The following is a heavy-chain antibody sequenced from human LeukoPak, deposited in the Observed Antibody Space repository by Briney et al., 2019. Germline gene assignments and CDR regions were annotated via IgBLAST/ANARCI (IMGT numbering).Heavy chain of an antibody. Sequence: SETLSLTCAVYGGSFSGYYWSWIRQPPGKGLEWIGEINHSGSTNYNPSLKSRVTISVDTSKNQFSLKLSSVTAADTAVYYCARARYFDYWGQGTLVTVSS. CDR3: ARARYFDY. J-gene: IGHJ4*02. CDR1: GGSFSGYY. D-gene: IGHD3-16*02. CDR2: INHSGST. V-gene: IGHV4-34*01.